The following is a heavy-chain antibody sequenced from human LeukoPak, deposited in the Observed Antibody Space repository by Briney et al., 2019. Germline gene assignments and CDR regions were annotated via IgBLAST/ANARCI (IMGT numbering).Heavy chain of an antibody. CDR3: ARIKPYSSSWYLDY. D-gene: IGHD6-13*01. V-gene: IGHV4-59*12. CDR2: IYYSGST. J-gene: IGHJ4*02. Sequence: PSETLSLTCAVYGGSFSGYYWSWIRPPPGKGLEWIGYIYYSGSTNYNPSLKSRVTISVDTSKNQFSLKLSSVTAADTAVYYCARIKPYSSSWYLDYWGQGTLVTVSS. CDR1: GGSFSGYY.